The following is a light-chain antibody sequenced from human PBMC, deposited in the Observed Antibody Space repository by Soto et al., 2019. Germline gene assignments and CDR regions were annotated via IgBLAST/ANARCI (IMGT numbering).Light chain of an antibody. J-gene: IGLJ2*01. CDR3: AAWDDRLNGPVV. Sequence: QSVLTQPPSASGTPGQRVTISCSGSSSNIGSTTVNWYQQLPGTAPKLLIYSNNQRPSGVPDRFSGSKSGTSASLAISGLQSEDEADYYCAAWDDRLNGPVVFGGGTKLTVL. CDR2: SNN. CDR1: SSNIGSTT. V-gene: IGLV1-44*01.